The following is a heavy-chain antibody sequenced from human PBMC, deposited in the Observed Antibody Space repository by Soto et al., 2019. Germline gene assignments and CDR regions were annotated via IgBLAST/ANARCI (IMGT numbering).Heavy chain of an antibody. V-gene: IGHV3-66*01. D-gene: IGHD3-22*01. CDR1: GFTVSSNY. J-gene: IGHJ4*02. Sequence: LRLSCAVSGFTVSSNYMSWVRQAPGKGLEWVSVIYSGGSTYYADSVKGRFTISRDNSKNTLYLQMNSLRAEDTAVYYCAREGVDSSGYEYYFDYWGQGTLVTVSS. CDR3: AREGVDSSGYEYYFDY. CDR2: IYSGGST.